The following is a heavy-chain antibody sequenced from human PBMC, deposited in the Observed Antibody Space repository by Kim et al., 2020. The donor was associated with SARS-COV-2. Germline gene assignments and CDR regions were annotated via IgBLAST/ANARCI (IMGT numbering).Heavy chain of an antibody. CDR3: ARHVSSSQWISTWFDP. Sequence: SETLSLTCTVSGGSISSYYWSWIRQPPGKGLEWIGYIYYSGSTNYNPSPKSRVTISVDTSKNQFSLKLSSVTAADTAVYYCARHVSSSQWISTWFDPWGQGTLVTVSS. D-gene: IGHD6-13*01. CDR1: GGSISSYY. V-gene: IGHV4-59*08. J-gene: IGHJ5*02. CDR2: IYYSGST.